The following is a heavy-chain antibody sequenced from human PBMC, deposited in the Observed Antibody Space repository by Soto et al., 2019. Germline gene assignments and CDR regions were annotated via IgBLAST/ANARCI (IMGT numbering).Heavy chain of an antibody. D-gene: IGHD2-2*01. J-gene: IGHJ6*02. Sequence: SETLSLTCTVSGGSISSYYWSWIRQPPGKGLEWIGYIYYSGSTNYNPSLKSRVTISVDTSKNQFSLKLSSVTAADTAVYYCARVRLGYCSSTSCSQQEYYYYGMDVWGQGTTVTVS. CDR1: GGSISSYY. CDR2: IYYSGST. CDR3: ARVRLGYCSSTSCSQQEYYYYGMDV. V-gene: IGHV4-59*01.